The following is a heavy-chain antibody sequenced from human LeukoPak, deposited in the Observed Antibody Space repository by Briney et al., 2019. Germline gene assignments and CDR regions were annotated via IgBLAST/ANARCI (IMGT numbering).Heavy chain of an antibody. Sequence: ASVKVSCKASGYTFTGYYMHWVRQAPGQGLEWMGWINPNSGGTNYAQKFQGRVTMTRDTSISTAYMELSRLRSDDTAVYYCARGPYIVVVPAAYYYYYYMDVWGKGTTVTVSS. D-gene: IGHD2-2*01. V-gene: IGHV1-2*02. J-gene: IGHJ6*03. CDR2: INPNSGGT. CDR3: ARGPYIVVVPAAYYYYYYMDV. CDR1: GYTFTGYY.